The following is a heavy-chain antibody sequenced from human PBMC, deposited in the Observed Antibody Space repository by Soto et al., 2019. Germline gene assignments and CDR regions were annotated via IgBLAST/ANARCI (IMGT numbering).Heavy chain of an antibody. CDR3: ARDSYGSDY. CDR2: MIPTDGST. Sequence: ASVTVSCKTSGYTFSDYHIHWVRQAPGQGLEWVGRMIPTDGSTMYAQKFQGRVTLTRDTSTSTAYMELTSLRFEDTAFYYCARDSYGSDYWGQGTLVTVSS. CDR1: GYTFSDYH. J-gene: IGHJ4*02. D-gene: IGHD3-10*01. V-gene: IGHV1-46*03.